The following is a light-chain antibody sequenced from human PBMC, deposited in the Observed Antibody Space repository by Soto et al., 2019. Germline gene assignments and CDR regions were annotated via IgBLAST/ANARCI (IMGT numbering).Light chain of an antibody. Sequence: QSVLTQPPSASETPGQRVTISCSGTSSNIGRNYVYWYQQLPGTAPKLVIHRNKQRPSGVPDRFSGSKSGTSASLAISGLRSEDEAEYYCAVWDGSLSGWVFGGGTKVTVL. CDR3: AVWDGSLSGWV. J-gene: IGLJ3*02. CDR2: RNK. CDR1: SSNIGRNY. V-gene: IGLV1-47*01.